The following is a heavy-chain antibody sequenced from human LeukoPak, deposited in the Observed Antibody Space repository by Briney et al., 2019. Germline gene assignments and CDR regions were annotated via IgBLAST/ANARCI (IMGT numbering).Heavy chain of an antibody. J-gene: IGHJ4*02. CDR3: AKGSGWLPD. Sequence: SDTLSLTCTVPGGSISSFPWTWIRQPPGKGLEWIGRMYNNGITNYNPSLQSRVTMSVDTSNNQFSLRLNSMTAADTAVYYCAKGSGWLPDWGQGTLVTVSS. CDR1: GGSISSFP. CDR2: MYNNGIT. D-gene: IGHD5-24*01. V-gene: IGHV4-59*07.